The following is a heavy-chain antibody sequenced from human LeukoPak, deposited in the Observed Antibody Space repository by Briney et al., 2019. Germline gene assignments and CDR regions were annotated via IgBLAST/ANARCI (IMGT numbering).Heavy chain of an antibody. J-gene: IGHJ6*02. Sequence: GGSLRLSCAASGFTVSSNYMSWVRQAPGKGLEWVSVIYSGGSTYYADSVKGRFTISRDNSKNTLYLQMNSLRAEDTVVYYCARDVYDFWSGSHYGMDVWGQGTTVTVSS. D-gene: IGHD3-3*01. CDR3: ARDVYDFWSGSHYGMDV. CDR2: IYSGGST. V-gene: IGHV3-53*01. CDR1: GFTVSSNY.